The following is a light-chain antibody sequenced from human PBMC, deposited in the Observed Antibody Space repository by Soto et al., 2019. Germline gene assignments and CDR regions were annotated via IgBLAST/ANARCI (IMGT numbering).Light chain of an antibody. V-gene: IGKV3-20*01. CDR2: ASS. CDR1: QDVDNNF. CDR3: HQYYRSFT. J-gene: IGKJ4*01. Sequence: EIVLTQSPGTLSLSPGEGATLSCRASQDVDNNFLAWYQQRPGQAPRLLIYASSRRATGIPDRFSGSGSGTDFTLTISRVGPEEIAVYFCHQYYRSFTFGGGTKVEVK.